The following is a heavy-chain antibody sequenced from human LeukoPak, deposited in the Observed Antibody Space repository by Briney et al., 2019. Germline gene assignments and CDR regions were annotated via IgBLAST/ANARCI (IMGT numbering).Heavy chain of an antibody. Sequence: GGSLRLSCAASGFTFSSYWMSWVRQAPGKGLEWVANIKQDGSEKYYVDSVKGRFAISRDNAKNSLYLQMNSLRAEDTALYYCAKDKGYYDSSGYYFDYWGQGTLVTVSS. CDR2: IKQDGSEK. CDR1: GFTFSSYW. J-gene: IGHJ4*02. V-gene: IGHV3-7*03. CDR3: AKDKGYYDSSGYYFDY. D-gene: IGHD3-22*01.